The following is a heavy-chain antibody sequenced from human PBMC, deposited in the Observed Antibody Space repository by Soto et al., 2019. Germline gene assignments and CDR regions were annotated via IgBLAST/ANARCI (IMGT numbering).Heavy chain of an antibody. Sequence: GGSLRLSCAASGFTFSSHGMHWVRQAPDKGLEWVAVIWYDGSNKYYADSVKGRFTISRDNSNNMLYLEMNSLRVEDTAIYYCARWGNWKVADNWGQGTLVTVSS. CDR2: IWYDGSNK. CDR3: ARWGNWKVADN. CDR1: GFTFSSHG. J-gene: IGHJ4*02. D-gene: IGHD3-16*01. V-gene: IGHV3-33*01.